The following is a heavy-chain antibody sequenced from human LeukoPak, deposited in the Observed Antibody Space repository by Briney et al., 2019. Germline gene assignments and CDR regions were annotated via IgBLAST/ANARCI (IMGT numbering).Heavy chain of an antibody. Sequence: GGSLRLSCAASGFTFSSYAMSWVRQAPGKGLEWVANTNEAGSGQNYVGSVKGRFTVSRDNAKNSLYLQMNSLRVEDTAIYYCSNKRDYWGQGTLVTVSS. CDR2: TNEAGSGQ. CDR1: GFTFSSYA. V-gene: IGHV3-7*01. CDR3: SNKRDY. J-gene: IGHJ4*02.